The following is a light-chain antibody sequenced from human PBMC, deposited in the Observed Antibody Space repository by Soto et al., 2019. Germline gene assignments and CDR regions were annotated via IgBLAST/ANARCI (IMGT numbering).Light chain of an antibody. CDR2: DVS. J-gene: IGLJ3*02. Sequence: QSVLTQPRSVSESPGQSVTISCTGTSSDVGGYNYVSWYQQHPGKAPKVMIYDVSERPSGVPDRFSGSKSGNTASLTISGLQAEDEADYYCCSYAGSYTWVFGGGTKLTVL. CDR1: SSDVGGYNY. V-gene: IGLV2-11*01. CDR3: CSYAGSYTWV.